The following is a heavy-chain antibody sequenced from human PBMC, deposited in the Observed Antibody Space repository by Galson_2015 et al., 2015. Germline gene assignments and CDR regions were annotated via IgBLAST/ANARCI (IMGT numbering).Heavy chain of an antibody. CDR2: IYSGGST. CDR3: ARDGVRYSSGVDAGAFDI. D-gene: IGHD6-19*01. J-gene: IGHJ3*02. V-gene: IGHV3-53*01. Sequence: SLRLSCAASGFTVSSNYMSWVRQAPGKGLEWVSVIYSGGSTYYADSVKGRFTISRDNSKNTLYLQMNSLRAEDTAVYYCARDGVRYSSGVDAGAFDIWGQGTMVTVSS. CDR1: GFTVSSNY.